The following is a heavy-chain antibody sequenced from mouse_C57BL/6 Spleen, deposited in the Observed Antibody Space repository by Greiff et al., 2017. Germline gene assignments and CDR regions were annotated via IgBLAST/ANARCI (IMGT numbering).Heavy chain of an antibody. CDR2: IDPNSGGT. V-gene: IGHV1-72*01. D-gene: IGHD1-1*01. Sequence: QVQLQQPGAERVKRGAAVKLSCKASGYTFTSYWMHWVKQRSGGGIEWIGRIDPNSGGTKYNEKFKSKATLTVDKPSSTAYMQLSSLTSEDSAVYYCARSDYYGSYGFAYWGQGTLVTVSA. CDR1: GYTFTSYW. J-gene: IGHJ3*01. CDR3: ARSDYYGSYGFAY.